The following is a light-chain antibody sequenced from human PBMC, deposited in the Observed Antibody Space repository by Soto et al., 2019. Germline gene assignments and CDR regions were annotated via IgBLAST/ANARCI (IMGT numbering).Light chain of an antibody. J-gene: IGKJ3*01. CDR3: QQSCSTPLT. CDR1: QSISSY. V-gene: IGKV1-39*01. Sequence: DIQMTQSPSSLSASIGDRVTITCRASQSISSYLNWYQQKPGKAPKLLIYAASSLQSGVPSRFSGSGSWTDFTLTISRLQPEDFATYYCQQSCSTPLTFGPGTKVDIK. CDR2: AAS.